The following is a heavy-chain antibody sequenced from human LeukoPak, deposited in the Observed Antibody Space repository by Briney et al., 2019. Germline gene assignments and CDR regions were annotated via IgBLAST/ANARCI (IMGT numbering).Heavy chain of an antibody. CDR3: VRDGVGAPPFDY. V-gene: IGHV3-74*01. CDR1: GFTFSSNW. CDR2: IKGDGSST. J-gene: IGHJ4*02. D-gene: IGHD1-26*01. Sequence: QPGGSLRLSCAASGFTFSSNWMHWVRQAPGKGLVWVSRIKGDGSSTSYADSVKGRFTISRDNAKNTLFLQMNSLRAEDTAVYYCVRDGVGAPPFDYRGQGALVTVSS.